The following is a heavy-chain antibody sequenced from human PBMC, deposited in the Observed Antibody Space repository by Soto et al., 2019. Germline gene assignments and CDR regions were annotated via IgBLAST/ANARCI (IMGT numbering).Heavy chain of an antibody. CDR1: GFTFSSYS. V-gene: IGHV3-48*01. J-gene: IGHJ4*02. Sequence: EVHLVESGGGLVQPGGSLRLSCAASGFTFSSYSMNWVRQSPGTGLEWGSYIISSSSTLYYADSVKLRFSISRDNAKNSLYRQRNSLRAEDTAVYYWARDTLGCGCNCYRPYFDYWCQGTLVTVS. CDR3: ARDTLGCGCNCYRPYFDY. D-gene: IGHD2-15*01. CDR2: IISSSSTL.